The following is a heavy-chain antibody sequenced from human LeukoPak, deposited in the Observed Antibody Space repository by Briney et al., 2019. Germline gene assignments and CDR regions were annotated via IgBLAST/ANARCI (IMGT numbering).Heavy chain of an antibody. CDR1: GGSFSGYY. CDR2: INHSGST. V-gene: IGHV4-34*01. J-gene: IGHJ4*02. CDR3: AVTGYGSGWFDY. Sequence: SETLSLTCAVYGGSFSGYYWSWIRQPPGKGLEWIGEINHSGSTNYNPSLKSRVTISVDTSKNQFSLKLSSVTAADTAVYYCAVTGYGSGWFDYWGQGTLVTVSS. D-gene: IGHD6-19*01.